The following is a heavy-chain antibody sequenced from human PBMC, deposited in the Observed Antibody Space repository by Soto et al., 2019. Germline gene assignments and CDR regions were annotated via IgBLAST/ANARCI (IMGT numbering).Heavy chain of an antibody. V-gene: IGHV3-30*18. Sequence: QVQLVESGGGVVQPGRSLRLSCAASGFTFSSYGMHWVRQAPGKGLEWVAVISYDGSNKYYADSVKGRFTISRDNSKNTLCLQMNSLRAEDTAVYYCAKSPSYPVHFDYWGQGTLVTVSS. J-gene: IGHJ4*02. CDR1: GFTFSSYG. CDR2: ISYDGSNK. CDR3: AKSPSYPVHFDY. D-gene: IGHD1-26*01.